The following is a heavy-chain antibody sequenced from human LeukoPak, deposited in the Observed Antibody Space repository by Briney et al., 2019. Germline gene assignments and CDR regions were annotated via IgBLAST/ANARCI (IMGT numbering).Heavy chain of an antibody. CDR3: ARLSSGWYDTDY. CDR2: FYYSGST. CDR1: GGSISNNSCY. J-gene: IGHJ4*02. Sequence: SETLSLTCTVSGGSISNNSCYWGWIRQPPGRGLEWIGSFYYSGSTYYNPSLKSRVTISVDPSKNQFSLKVTSVTAADTAVYYCARLSSGWYDTDYWGQGTLVTVSS. D-gene: IGHD6-19*01. V-gene: IGHV4-39*01.